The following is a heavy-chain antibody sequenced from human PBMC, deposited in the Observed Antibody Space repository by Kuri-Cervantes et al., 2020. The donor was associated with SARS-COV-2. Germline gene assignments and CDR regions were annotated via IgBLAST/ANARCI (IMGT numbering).Heavy chain of an antibody. V-gene: IGHV3-23*01. CDR2: ISTSGGSL. CDR1: GVTYRFSA. Sequence: GGSLRLSCVVSGVTYRFSAMHWVRQAPGKGLQWVASISTSGGSLYPADSVKGRFSISRDESNNVLYLQMDRLRGEDTAIYYCAKGEDIVSLPGHFDLWGQGTVVTVSS. J-gene: IGHJ4*02. D-gene: IGHD2-15*01. CDR3: AKGEDIVSLPGHFDL.